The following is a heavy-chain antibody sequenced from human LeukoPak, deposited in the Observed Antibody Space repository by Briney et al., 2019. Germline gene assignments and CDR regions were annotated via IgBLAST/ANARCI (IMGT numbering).Heavy chain of an antibody. CDR1: GGSFSGYY. Sequence: SETLSLTCAVYGGSFSGYYWSWIRQPPGKGLGWIGEFNLSGSPNYNPSLKSRVTISVDTSKNQFSLKLSSVTAADTAVYYCARGLRPTYYYGSGSRRHGFDYWGQGTLVTVSS. CDR3: ARGLRPTYYYGSGSRRHGFDY. CDR2: FNLSGSP. V-gene: IGHV4-34*01. J-gene: IGHJ4*02. D-gene: IGHD3-10*01.